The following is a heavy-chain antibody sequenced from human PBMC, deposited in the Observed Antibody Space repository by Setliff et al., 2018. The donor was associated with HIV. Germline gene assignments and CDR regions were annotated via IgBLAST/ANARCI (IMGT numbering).Heavy chain of an antibody. CDR3: ARHDGGGWYVRVLATSFDY. CDR1: GGSISSSSYY. D-gene: IGHD6-19*01. J-gene: IGHJ4*02. CDR2: IYYSGRT. Sequence: PSETLSLTCTVSGGSISSSSYYWGWIRQPPGKGLEWIGSIYYSGRTYYNPSLKSRVTISVDTSKNQFSLKLSSVTAADTAVYHCARHDGGGWYVRVLATSFDYWGQGTLVTVSS. V-gene: IGHV4-39*01.